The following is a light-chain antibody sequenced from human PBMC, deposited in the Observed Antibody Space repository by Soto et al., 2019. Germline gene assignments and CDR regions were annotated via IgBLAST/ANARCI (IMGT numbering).Light chain of an antibody. J-gene: IGLJ1*01. CDR2: DNT. CDR3: QSYDSSLSSSV. CDR1: SSDIGAGYD. V-gene: IGLV1-40*01. Sequence: QSVLTQPPSVSGAPGQRVTFSCTGSSSDIGAGYDVHWYQQLPGTAPKLLIYDNTNRPSAVPDRFSGSKSGTSASLAITGLQAEDEADYYCQSYDSSLSSSVFGSGTKLTVL.